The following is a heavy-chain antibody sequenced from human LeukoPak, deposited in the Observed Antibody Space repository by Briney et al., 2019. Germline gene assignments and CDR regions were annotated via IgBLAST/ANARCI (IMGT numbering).Heavy chain of an antibody. J-gene: IGHJ5*02. D-gene: IGHD5-18*01. V-gene: IGHV5-51*01. CDR3: ARSPGGFTYGRNWFDP. CDR1: GYSFTSYW. CDR2: IYPGDSDT. Sequence: GESLNISCKTSGYSFTSYWIAWVRQMPGKGLEWMGIIYPGDSDTRYSPSFQGQVTISADKSISTAYLQLSSLKASDTAVYYCARSPGGFTYGRNWFDPWGQGTLVSVSS.